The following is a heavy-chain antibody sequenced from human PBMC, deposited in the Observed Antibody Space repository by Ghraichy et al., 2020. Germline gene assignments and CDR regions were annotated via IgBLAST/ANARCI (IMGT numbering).Heavy chain of an antibody. Sequence: GGSLRLSCAASDFTFRDYDMSWVRQAPGKGLEWVSAINGRGGTTYYADSVKGRFTISRDNSKNTLYLQMNSLTVGDTAVYYCAKHQVRSHDYWGQGTLVTVSS. CDR2: INGRGGTT. CDR3: AKHQVRSHDY. J-gene: IGHJ4*02. CDR1: DFTFRDYD. D-gene: IGHD2-2*01. V-gene: IGHV3-23*01.